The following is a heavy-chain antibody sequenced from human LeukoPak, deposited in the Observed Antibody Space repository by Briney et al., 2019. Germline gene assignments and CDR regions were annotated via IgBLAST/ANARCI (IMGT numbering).Heavy chain of an antibody. Sequence: PSETLSLTCAVYGGSFSSYYWSWIRQPPGKGLEWIGYIYYSGSTNYNPSLKSRVTISVDTSKNQFSLKLSSVTAADTAVYYCAATLGTTMDVFGAFDIWGQGTMVTVSS. J-gene: IGHJ3*02. CDR2: IYYSGST. D-gene: IGHD5-18*01. CDR3: AATLGTTMDVFGAFDI. CDR1: GGSFSSYY. V-gene: IGHV4-59*01.